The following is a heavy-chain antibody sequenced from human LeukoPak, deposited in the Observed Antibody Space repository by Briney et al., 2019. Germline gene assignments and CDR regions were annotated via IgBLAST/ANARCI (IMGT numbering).Heavy chain of an antibody. CDR2: ISGYNGNT. J-gene: IGHJ4*02. CDR3: VRGSSSSGYDY. CDR1: GYTFTSYG. V-gene: IGHV1-18*01. Sequence: ASVKVSCTASGYTFTSYGITWVRQAPGQGLEWMGWISGYNGNTNFVQKIQGRVTMTTDTSTSTAYMELRSLRFDDTAMYYCVRGSSSSGYDYWGQGTLVTVSS. D-gene: IGHD6-6*01.